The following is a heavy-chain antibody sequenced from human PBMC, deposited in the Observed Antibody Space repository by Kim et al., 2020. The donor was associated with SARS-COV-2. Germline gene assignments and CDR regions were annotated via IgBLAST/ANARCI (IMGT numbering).Heavy chain of an antibody. Sequence: SETLSLTCTVSGGSISSSSYYWGWIRQPPGKGLEWIGSIYYSGSTYYNPSLKSRVTISVDTSKNQFSLKLSSVTAADTAVYYCARVGRYYDSSGYYYYYYGMDVWGQGTTVTVSS. J-gene: IGHJ6*02. CDR1: GGSISSSSYY. D-gene: IGHD3-22*01. V-gene: IGHV4-39*07. CDR2: IYYSGST. CDR3: ARVGRYYDSSGYYYYYYGMDV.